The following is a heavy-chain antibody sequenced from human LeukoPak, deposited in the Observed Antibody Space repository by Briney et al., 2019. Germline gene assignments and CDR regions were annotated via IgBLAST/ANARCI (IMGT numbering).Heavy chain of an antibody. CDR3: ARVNGNAFDI. V-gene: IGHV3-13*04. CDR2: IISAGDT. Sequence: PGGSLRLSCAASGFTFSSYDMHWVRQPTGKGLEWVSAIISAGDTYYPGSVKGRFSISRENAENSLYLPINILRGGDTAVYYCARVNGNAFDIWGQGTVVTVAS. CDR1: GFTFSSYD. J-gene: IGHJ3*02. D-gene: IGHD2-8*01.